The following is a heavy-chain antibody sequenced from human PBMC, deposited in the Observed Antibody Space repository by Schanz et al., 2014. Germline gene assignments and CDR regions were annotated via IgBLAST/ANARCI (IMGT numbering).Heavy chain of an antibody. CDR3: TTDNGHFAFDF. Sequence: EVQLVESGGGLVQPGGSLRLSCAASGFTFSSYAMSWVRQAPGKGLEWVSAISGSGGSTYYADSVKGRFTISRDNSKNTLFLQMNSLETEDTAVYYCTTDNGHFAFDFWDQGTMVTVSS. J-gene: IGHJ3*01. CDR1: GFTFSSYA. V-gene: IGHV3-23*04. D-gene: IGHD2-8*01. CDR2: ISGSGGST.